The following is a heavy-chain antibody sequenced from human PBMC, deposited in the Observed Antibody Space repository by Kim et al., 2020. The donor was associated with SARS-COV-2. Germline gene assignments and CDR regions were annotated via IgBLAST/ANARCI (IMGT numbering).Heavy chain of an antibody. Sequence: IDSSASTSYNPSLKSRGTLSVDTSKNPFSLKLSSVTAADTAVYCCASIEHWGQGTLVTVSS. CDR3: ASIEH. J-gene: IGHJ4*02. V-gene: IGHV4-39*07. CDR2: IDSSAST. D-gene: IGHD1-26*01.